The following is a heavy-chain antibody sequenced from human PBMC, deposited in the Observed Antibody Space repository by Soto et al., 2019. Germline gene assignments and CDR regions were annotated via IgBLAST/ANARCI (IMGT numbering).Heavy chain of an antibody. CDR3: ARGHGYCSGGTCSQFDY. CDR2: ISSSGSTI. CDR1: GFTFSYYH. J-gene: IGHJ4*02. D-gene: IGHD2-15*01. V-gene: IGHV3-11*01. Sequence: PGGSLRLSCDASGFTFSYYHMSWIRQSPGKGLEWVSYISSSGSTIYIAVSVEGRFTISRDNARKSLHLQMNSLRAEDTAIYYCARGHGYCSGGTCSQFDYWGQGTQVTVSS.